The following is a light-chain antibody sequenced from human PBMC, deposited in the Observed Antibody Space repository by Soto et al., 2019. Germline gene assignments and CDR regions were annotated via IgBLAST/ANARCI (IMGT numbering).Light chain of an antibody. CDR2: EVS. Sequence: QSVLTQSASVSGSPGQSITISCTGTSSDVGGYNYVSWYQQHPGRAPKLIIFEVSNRPSGVSDRFSGSKSDNTASLTISGLQAEDEADYYCNSYTSRATGVFGGGTKLTVL. CDR1: SSDVGGYNY. V-gene: IGLV2-14*01. CDR3: NSYTSRATGV. J-gene: IGLJ2*01.